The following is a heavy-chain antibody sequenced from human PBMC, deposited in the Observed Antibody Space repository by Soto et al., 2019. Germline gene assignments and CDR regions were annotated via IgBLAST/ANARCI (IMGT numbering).Heavy chain of an antibody. V-gene: IGHV4-59*01. CDR3: AKYRRTDAEGYRLDF. Sequence: PSETLSVTCSVSGASINNYYWSWIRQPPGKGLEWIGYVYYTGSTSTKYNPSLQSRVAMSVDSSKNQFSLKLTSMTAADTAIYYCAKYRRTDAEGYRLDFWGQGTMVTVSS. D-gene: IGHD5-12*01. CDR2: VYYTGSTST. J-gene: IGHJ4*02. CDR1: GASINNYY.